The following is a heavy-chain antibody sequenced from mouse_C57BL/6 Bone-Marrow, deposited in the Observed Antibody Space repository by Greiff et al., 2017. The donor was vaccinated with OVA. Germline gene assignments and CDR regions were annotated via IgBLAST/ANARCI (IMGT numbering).Heavy chain of an antibody. CDR3: ARDMALNWED. Sequence: EVKLQESGPGLVKPSQSLSLTCSVTGYSITSGYYWNWIRQFPGNKLEWMGYISYDGSNNYNPSLKNRISITRDTSKNQFFLKLNSVTTEDTATYYCARDMALNWEDWGQGTLVTVSA. CDR1: GYSITSGYY. J-gene: IGHJ3*01. V-gene: IGHV3-6*01. D-gene: IGHD4-1*02. CDR2: ISYDGSN.